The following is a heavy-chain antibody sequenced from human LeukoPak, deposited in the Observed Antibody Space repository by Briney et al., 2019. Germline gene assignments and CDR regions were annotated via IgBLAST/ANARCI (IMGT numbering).Heavy chain of an antibody. CDR3: AKPAISSRGWYYDY. Sequence: GGSLRLFCAASGFTFSNYAMSWVRQDPGKGLEWVSANNDSGGSTYYADSVKGRFTISRDNSKNTLYLQMNSLRAEDTAVYYCAKPAISSRGWYYDYWGQGTLVTVSS. J-gene: IGHJ4*02. CDR2: NNDSGGST. V-gene: IGHV3-23*01. D-gene: IGHD6-19*01. CDR1: GFTFSNYA.